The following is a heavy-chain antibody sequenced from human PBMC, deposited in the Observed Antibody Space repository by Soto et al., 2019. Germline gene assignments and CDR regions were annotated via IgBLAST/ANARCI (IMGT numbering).Heavy chain of an antibody. Sequence: QVQLQESGPGLVKPSQTLSLTCTVSGGSISSGDYYWSWLRQPPGKGLEWIGYIYYSGSTYYNPGLKSRVTISVDTAKNQFSLKLSSVTAADTAVYYCASRKSSPYCDYWGQGTLVTVSS. V-gene: IGHV4-30-4*01. D-gene: IGHD2-15*01. CDR1: GGSISSGDYY. CDR2: IYYSGST. J-gene: IGHJ4*02. CDR3: ASRKSSPYCDY.